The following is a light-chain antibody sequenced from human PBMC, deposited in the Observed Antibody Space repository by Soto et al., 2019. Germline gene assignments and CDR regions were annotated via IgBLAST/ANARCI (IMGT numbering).Light chain of an antibody. V-gene: IGKV3-20*01. CDR2: GAS. J-gene: IGKJ4*01. CDR3: QQYGSSALT. CDR1: QSVSSSY. Sequence: EIVLTQSPGTLSLSPGERATLSCRASQSVSSSYLAWYQRKPGQAPRLLIYGASSRATGIPDRFSGSGSGTDFTLTISRLEPEDFAVYYCQQYGSSALTFGGGTKVDIK.